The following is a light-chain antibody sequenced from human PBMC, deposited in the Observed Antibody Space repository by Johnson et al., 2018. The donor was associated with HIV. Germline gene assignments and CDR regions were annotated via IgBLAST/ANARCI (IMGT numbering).Light chain of an antibody. CDR2: KNH. Sequence: QSVLTQPPSVSAAPGQIVTISCSGSSSNIGRNYVSWYQLLPGIPPKLLIFKNHERPSGIPDRFSGSKSGTSATLGITGLQTGDEGDYYCGTWDSSLSVYVFGTGTKVTVL. J-gene: IGLJ1*01. V-gene: IGLV1-51*02. CDR3: GTWDSSLSVYV. CDR1: SSNIGRNY.